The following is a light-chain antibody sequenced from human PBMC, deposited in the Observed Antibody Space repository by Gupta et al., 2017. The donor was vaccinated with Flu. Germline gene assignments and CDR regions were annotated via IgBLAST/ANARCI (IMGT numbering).Light chain of an antibody. J-gene: IGKJ5*01. CDR2: DAS. CDR1: QTVTTY. CDR3: QQRDNWPIT. V-gene: IGKV3-11*01. Sequence: EVVLTQPPVTLSLSPGERATLSCRASQTVTTYLAWYQQKIGQAPRLLIYDASIRATGTPARFSGSGSATDFTLTISRLEPEDFAVYYCQQRDNWPITFGPGTRLEIK.